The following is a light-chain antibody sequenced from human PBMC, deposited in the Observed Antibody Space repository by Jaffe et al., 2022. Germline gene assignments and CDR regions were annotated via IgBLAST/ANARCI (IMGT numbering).Light chain of an antibody. V-gene: IGKV2-30*02. CDR1: QSLVHGDGNTY. J-gene: IGKJ3*01. CDR2: KIS. CDR3: MQCTHWPPT. Sequence: DVVMTQSPLSLPVTLGQPASISCRSGQSLVHGDGNTYLSWFLQRPGQSPRRLLYKISNRDSGVPDRFSGSGSGTDFTLKISRVEAEDVGIYYCMQCTHWPPTFGPGTKVEIK.